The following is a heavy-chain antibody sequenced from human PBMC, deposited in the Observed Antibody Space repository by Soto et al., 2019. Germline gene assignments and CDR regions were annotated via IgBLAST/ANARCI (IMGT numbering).Heavy chain of an antibody. D-gene: IGHD3-3*01. Sequence: PGGSLRLSCAASGFTFSSYWMSWVRQAPGKGLEWVANIKQDGSEKYYVDSVKGRFTISRDNAKNSLYLQMNSLRAEDTAVYYCAREPGATIFVVVMHYYYYGMDVWGQGTTVTISS. CDR2: IKQDGSEK. CDR1: GFTFSSYW. J-gene: IGHJ6*02. V-gene: IGHV3-7*01. CDR3: AREPGATIFVVVMHYYYYGMDV.